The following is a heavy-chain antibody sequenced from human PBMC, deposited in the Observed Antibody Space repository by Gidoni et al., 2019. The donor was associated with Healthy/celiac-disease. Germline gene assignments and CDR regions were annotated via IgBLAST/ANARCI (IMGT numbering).Heavy chain of an antibody. CDR2: ISYDGNNK. J-gene: IGHJ4*02. Sequence: QVQLVESGGGVVQPGRSLRLSCAASGFPFSRYPMHWVRQAPGKGLEWVTVISYDGNNKYYADSVRGRFTISRDNSKNILYLQMNSLRAEDTAVYYCARDSCSGGSCYYFDYWGQGTLVTVSS. CDR3: ARDSCSGGSCYYFDY. V-gene: IGHV3-30-3*01. CDR1: GFPFSRYP. D-gene: IGHD2-15*01.